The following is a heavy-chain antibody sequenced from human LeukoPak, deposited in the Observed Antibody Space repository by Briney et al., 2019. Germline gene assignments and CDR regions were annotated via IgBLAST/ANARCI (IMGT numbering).Heavy chain of an antibody. CDR2: INHSGST. CDR3: ARGGVAYYDFWSGTTPNWFDP. Sequence: SETLSLTCAVYGGSFSGYYWSWIRQPPGKGLEWIGEINHSGSTNYNPSLKSRVTISVDTSKNRFSLKLSSVTAADTAVYYCARGGVAYYDFWSGTTPNWFDPWGQGTLVTVSS. D-gene: IGHD3-3*01. V-gene: IGHV4-34*01. J-gene: IGHJ5*02. CDR1: GGSFSGYY.